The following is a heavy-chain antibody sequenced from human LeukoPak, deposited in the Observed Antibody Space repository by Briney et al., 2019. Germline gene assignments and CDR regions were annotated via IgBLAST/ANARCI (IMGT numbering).Heavy chain of an antibody. CDR1: GFTFSSYS. J-gene: IGHJ5*02. CDR3: ARDSAGLYSSSWYNWFDP. Sequence: GGSLRLSCAASGFTFSSYSMNWVRQAPGKGLEWVSSISSSNSYIYYADSVKGRFTISRDNAKNSLYLQMNSLRAEDTAVYYCARDSAGLYSSSWYNWFDPWGQGTLVTVSS. CDR2: ISSSNSYI. V-gene: IGHV3-21*01. D-gene: IGHD6-13*01.